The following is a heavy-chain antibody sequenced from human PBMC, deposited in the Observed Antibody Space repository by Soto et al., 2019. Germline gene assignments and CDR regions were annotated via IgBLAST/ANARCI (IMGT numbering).Heavy chain of an antibody. CDR3: ARDSPFYY. CDR2: IIPTSGDI. V-gene: IGHV1-2*02. Sequence: ASVKVSCKASGYTFTGYYMHWVRQAPGQGLEWMGWIIPTSGDINYAQKFLGRVTMTRDTSINTVYMELTSLTSDDTAVYYCARDSPFYYQGQQTMFTAAS. CDR1: GYTFTGYY. J-gene: IGHJ4*02.